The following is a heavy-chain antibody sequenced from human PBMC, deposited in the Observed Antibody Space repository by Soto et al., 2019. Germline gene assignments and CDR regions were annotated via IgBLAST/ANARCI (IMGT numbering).Heavy chain of an antibody. V-gene: IGHV1-69*01. Sequence: QVQLVQSGAEVRKPGSSLRVSCKSSGATFSTTGISWVRQAPGQGLEWMGGIIPLFETPKYARKFQGRVSSTADETKNTVYMELNSLRPHDAAVYYCARASPVICGGDPCYRLDSSFDSWGQGSLLIASS. J-gene: IGHJ5*01. CDR2: IIPLFETP. CDR3: ARASPVICGGDPCYRLDSSFDS. CDR1: GATFSTTG. D-gene: IGHD2-21*02.